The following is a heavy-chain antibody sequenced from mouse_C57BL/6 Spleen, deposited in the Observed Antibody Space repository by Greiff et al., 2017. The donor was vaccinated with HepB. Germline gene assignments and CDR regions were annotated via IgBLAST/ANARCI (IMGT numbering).Heavy chain of an antibody. Sequence: QVQLQQSGPELVKPGASVKISCKASGYAFSSSWMNWVKQRPGKGLEWIGRIYPGDGDTNYNGKFKGKATLTADKSSSTAYMQLSSLTSEDSAVYFCARRSGSSQGYVDYWGQGTTLTVSS. D-gene: IGHD1-1*01. J-gene: IGHJ2*01. CDR3: ARRSGSSQGYVDY. CDR1: GYAFSSSW. CDR2: IYPGDGDT. V-gene: IGHV1-82*01.